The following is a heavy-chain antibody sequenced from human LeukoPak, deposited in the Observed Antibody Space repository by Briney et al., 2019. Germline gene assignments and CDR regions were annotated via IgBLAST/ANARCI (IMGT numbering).Heavy chain of an antibody. Sequence: PGGSLRLSCTASGSTFGDYVMSWFRQVPGKGLEWVGFIRSKAYGGTTEYAASVKGRFTISRDDSKSIAYLQMNSLKTEDTAVYYCARSYGPTDLWGRGTLVTVSS. J-gene: IGHJ2*01. CDR2: IRSKAYGGTT. V-gene: IGHV3-49*03. CDR3: ARSYGPTDL. D-gene: IGHD3-10*01. CDR1: GSTFGDYV.